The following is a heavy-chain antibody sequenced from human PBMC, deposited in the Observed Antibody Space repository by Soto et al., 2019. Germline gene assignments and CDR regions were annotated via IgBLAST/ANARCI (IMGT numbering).Heavy chain of an antibody. Sequence: QVQLVQSGAEVKKPGSSVKVSCKASGGTFSSYAISWVRQAPGQGLEWMGGIIPIFGTANYAQNFQGRVTITADESTSTAYMELTSLSSEDTAVYYCSSLSYQLPPGAFDIWGQGTMVTVSS. CDR2: IIPIFGTA. CDR3: SSLSYQLPPGAFDI. J-gene: IGHJ3*02. D-gene: IGHD2-2*01. CDR1: GGTFSSYA. V-gene: IGHV1-69*01.